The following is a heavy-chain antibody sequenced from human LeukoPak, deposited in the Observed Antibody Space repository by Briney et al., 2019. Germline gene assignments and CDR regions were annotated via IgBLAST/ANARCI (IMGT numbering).Heavy chain of an antibody. V-gene: IGHV4-39*07. CDR1: GGSISSSSYY. CDR2: IYYSGST. CDR3: ARDVGGSYYPLVLSDYYGMDV. D-gene: IGHD1-26*01. Sequence: SETLSLTCTVSGGSISSSSYYWGWLRQPPGKGLEWIGSIYYSGSTYYNPSLKSRVTISVDTSKNQFSLKLSSVTAADTAVYYCARDVGGSYYPLVLSDYYGMDVWGQGTRVTVSS. J-gene: IGHJ6*01.